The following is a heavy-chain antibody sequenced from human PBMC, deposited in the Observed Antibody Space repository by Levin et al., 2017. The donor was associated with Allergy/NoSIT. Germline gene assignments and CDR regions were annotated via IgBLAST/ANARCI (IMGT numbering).Heavy chain of an antibody. V-gene: IGHV3-21*01. J-gene: IGHJ4*02. CDR1: GFTFRSYS. Sequence: LSLTCAASGFTFRSYSMNWVRQAPGKGLEWVSSISSSSSYIYYADSVKGRFTISRDNAKNSLYLQMNSLRAEDTAVYYCARDYSQLEWLFNYWGQGTLVTVSS. CDR3: ARDYSQLEWLFNY. CDR2: ISSSSSYI. D-gene: IGHD3-3*01.